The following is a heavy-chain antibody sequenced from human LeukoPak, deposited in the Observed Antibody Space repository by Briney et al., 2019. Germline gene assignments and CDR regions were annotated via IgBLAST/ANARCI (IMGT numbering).Heavy chain of an antibody. Sequence: GESLKTSSKASGDGFTSYWYGWGRRMPGKGLVELGGKYTGDSDTKYSPSFKGRVTISADTSINTAYLQWSCLTAADTAMYYCARVTTIAVAGRDAFDIWGQGTMV. CDR3: ARVTTIAVAGRDAFDI. J-gene: IGHJ3*02. CDR1: GDGFTSYW. V-gene: IGHV5-51*03. CDR2: KYTGDSDT. D-gene: IGHD6-19*01.